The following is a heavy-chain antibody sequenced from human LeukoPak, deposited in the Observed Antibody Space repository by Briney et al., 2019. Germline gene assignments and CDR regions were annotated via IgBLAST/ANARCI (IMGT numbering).Heavy chain of an antibody. D-gene: IGHD3-10*01. V-gene: IGHV4-39*07. CDR3: ARFATMVRGVSAFDI. CDR2: IYYSGST. Sequence: PSETLSLTCTVSGGSISSSSYYWGWIRQPPGKGLEWIGSIYYSGSTYYNPSLKSRVTISVDTSKNQFSLKLSSVTAADTAVYYCARFATMVRGVSAFDIWGQGTMVTVSS. CDR1: GGSISSSSYY. J-gene: IGHJ3*02.